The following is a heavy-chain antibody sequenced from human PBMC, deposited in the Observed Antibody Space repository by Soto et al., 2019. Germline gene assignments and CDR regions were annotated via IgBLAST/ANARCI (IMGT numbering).Heavy chain of an antibody. Sequence: SETLSLTCAVSGGSISSGGYSWSWIRQPPGKGLEWIWYIYHSGSTYYNPSLKSRVTISVDRSKNQFSLKLSSVTAADTAVYYGAREMATTFDAYDIWGQRTRVTVAS. D-gene: IGHD1-1*01. J-gene: IGHJ3*02. V-gene: IGHV4-30-2*01. CDR1: GGSISSGGYS. CDR3: AREMATTFDAYDI. CDR2: IYHSGST.